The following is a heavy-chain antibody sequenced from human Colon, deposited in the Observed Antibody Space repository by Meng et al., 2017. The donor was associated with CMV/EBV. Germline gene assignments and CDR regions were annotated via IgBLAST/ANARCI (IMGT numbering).Heavy chain of an antibody. J-gene: IGHJ5*02. CDR1: GFSLNTSGEG. D-gene: IGHD3-10*01. CDR3: AHIRITYSSASGTQGFWFDP. Sequence: QITLKESGPTLVKPTQTLTLTCTFSGFSLNTSGEGVGWTRQPPGKALEWLALIYWDDDKLYSPSLKSRLTITKDTSKNQVVLTMTNMDPVDTATYYCAHIRITYSSASGTQGFWFDPWGQGALVTVSS. V-gene: IGHV2-5*02. CDR2: IYWDDDK.